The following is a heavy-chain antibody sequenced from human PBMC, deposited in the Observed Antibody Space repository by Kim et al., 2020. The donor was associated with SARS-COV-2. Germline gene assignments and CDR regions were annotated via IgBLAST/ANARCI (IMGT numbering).Heavy chain of an antibody. CDR2: IYYSGST. CDR1: GGSISSGGYY. J-gene: IGHJ5*02. CDR3: ARGPRKYCSSTSCYSEWFDP. Sequence: SETLSLTCTVSGGSISSGGYYWSWIRQHPGKGLEWIGYIYYSGSTYYNPSLKSRVTISVDTSKNQFSLKLSSVTAADTAVYYCARGPRKYCSSTSCYSEWFDPWGQGTLVTVSS. V-gene: IGHV4-31*03. D-gene: IGHD2-2*01.